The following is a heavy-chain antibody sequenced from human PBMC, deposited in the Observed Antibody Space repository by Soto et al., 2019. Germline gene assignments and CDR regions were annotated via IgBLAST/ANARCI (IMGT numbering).Heavy chain of an antibody. CDR1: GYTFTGYY. J-gene: IGHJ6*02. D-gene: IGHD6-13*01. V-gene: IGHV1-2*02. Sequence: ASVKVSCKASGYTFTGYYMHWVRQAPGQGLEWMGWINPNSGGTNYAQKFQGRVTMTRDTSISTAYMELSRLRSDDTAVYYCARDFKQQLVRNYYHYYGMDVWGQGTTVTVSS. CDR3: ARDFKQQLVRNYYHYYGMDV. CDR2: INPNSGGT.